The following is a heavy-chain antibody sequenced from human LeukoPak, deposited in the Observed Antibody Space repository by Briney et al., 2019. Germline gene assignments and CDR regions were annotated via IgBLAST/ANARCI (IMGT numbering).Heavy chain of an antibody. CDR2: INPNSGGT. Sequence: ASVKVSCKASGYSFTGFYIHWVRQAPGQGLEWMGWINPNSGGTNYAQKFQGRVTMTRDTSISTAYMELSRLRSDDTAVYYCARGDIVVLPAGIPHNWFDPWGQGTLVTVSS. V-gene: IGHV1-2*02. CDR3: ARGDIVVLPAGIPHNWFDP. D-gene: IGHD2-2*02. CDR1: GYSFTGFY. J-gene: IGHJ5*02.